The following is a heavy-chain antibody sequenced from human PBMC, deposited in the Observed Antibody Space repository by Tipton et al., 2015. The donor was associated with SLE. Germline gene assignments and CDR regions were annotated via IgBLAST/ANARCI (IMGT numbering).Heavy chain of an antibody. CDR3: ARAEMATIVDY. V-gene: IGHV4-59*12. J-gene: IGHJ4*02. CDR1: GGSISSYY. D-gene: IGHD5-24*01. CDR2: IYYSGST. Sequence: TLSLTCTVSGGSISSYYWSWIRQPPGKGLEWIGYIYYSGSTNYNPSLKSRVTMSVDTSKNQFSLKLSSVTAADTAVYYCARAEMATIVDYWGQGTLVTVSS.